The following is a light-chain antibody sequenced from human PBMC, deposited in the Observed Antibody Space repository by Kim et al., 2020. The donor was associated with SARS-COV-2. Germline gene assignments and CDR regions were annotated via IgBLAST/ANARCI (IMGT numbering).Light chain of an antibody. CDR1: QGIKNY. CDR2: AES. V-gene: IGKV1-27*01. CDR3: QKYDRAAHT. Sequence: SAAVGDRLTFACRASQGIKNYLTWYQQKPGKVPKLLIYAESTLQSGGPSRFRGSGSGTDFTLTISSLQPEDVATYYCQKYDRAAHTFGQGTKLE. J-gene: IGKJ2*01.